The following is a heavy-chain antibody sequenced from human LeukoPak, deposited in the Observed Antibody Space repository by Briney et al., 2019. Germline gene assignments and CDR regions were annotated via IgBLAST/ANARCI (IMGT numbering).Heavy chain of an antibody. CDR3: ARDSAFSSYSY. D-gene: IGHD2-15*01. CDR1: GFSVSSNY. J-gene: IGHJ4*02. CDR2: IYSDRRT. Sequence: GGSLRLSCSGSGFSVSSNYLSWVRRAPAMGLEWVAIIYSDRRTFYAVSVQGRFTISRDDSKNTLFLQMDSLRAEDTAIYYCARDSAFSSYSYWGQGALVTVSS. V-gene: IGHV3-53*01.